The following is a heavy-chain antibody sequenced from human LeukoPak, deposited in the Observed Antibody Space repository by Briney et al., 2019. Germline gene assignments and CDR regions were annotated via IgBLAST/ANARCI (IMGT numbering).Heavy chain of an antibody. CDR1: GGSFSGYY. Sequence: SETLSLTCAVYGGSFSGYYWSWIRQPPGKGLEWIGEINHSGSTNYNPSLKSRVTISVDTSKNQFSLKLSSVTAADTAVYYCARSSYYYDSSGYYQPFDYWGQGTLVTVSS. CDR3: ARSSYYYDSSGYYQPFDY. CDR2: INHSGST. D-gene: IGHD3-22*01. J-gene: IGHJ4*02. V-gene: IGHV4-34*01.